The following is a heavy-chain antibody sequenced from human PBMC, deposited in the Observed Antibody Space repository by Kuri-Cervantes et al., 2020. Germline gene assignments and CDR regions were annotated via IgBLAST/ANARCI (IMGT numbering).Heavy chain of an antibody. Sequence: SVKVSCKASGYTFINYDLTWVRQAPGQGLEWMGGIIPIFGTANYAQKFQGRVTITADKSTSTAYMELSSLRSEDTAVYYCARGRDAIKLRRYAFDIWGQGTMVTVSS. CDR3: ARGRDAIKLRRYAFDI. V-gene: IGHV1-69*06. D-gene: IGHD3-9*01. J-gene: IGHJ3*02. CDR2: IIPIFGTA. CDR1: GYTFINYD.